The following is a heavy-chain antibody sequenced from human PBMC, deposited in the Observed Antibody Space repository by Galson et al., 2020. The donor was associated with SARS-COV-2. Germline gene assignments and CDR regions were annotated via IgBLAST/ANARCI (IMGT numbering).Heavy chain of an antibody. J-gene: IGHJ6*02. Sequence: GESLKISCRGSGYSFTSHWITWVRQMPGKGLEWMGRIDPSNSYTNYSPSFQGHVTISADKSISTAYLQWSSLRASDTAMYYCARRGYNIGYALDVWGQGTTVTVSS. V-gene: IGHV5-10-1*01. CDR3: ARRGYNIGYALDV. CDR1: GYSFTSHW. D-gene: IGHD5-18*01. CDR2: IDPSNSYT.